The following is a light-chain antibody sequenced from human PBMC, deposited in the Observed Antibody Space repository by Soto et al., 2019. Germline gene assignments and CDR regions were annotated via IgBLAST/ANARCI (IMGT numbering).Light chain of an antibody. CDR3: MQALQSPH. V-gene: IGKV2-28*01. Sequence: DIVMTQSPLSLPVTPGEPASISCRSSQSLLHSNGYNYLDWYLQKPGQSPQLLIYLGSNRASGVPDGFSGSGSGTDFTLKISRVDAEDVRVYYCMQALQSPHFGPGTKVDIK. CDR2: LGS. CDR1: QSLLHSNGYNY. J-gene: IGKJ3*01.